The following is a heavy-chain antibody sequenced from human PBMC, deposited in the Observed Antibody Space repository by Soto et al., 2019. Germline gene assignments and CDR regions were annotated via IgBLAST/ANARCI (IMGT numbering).Heavy chain of an antibody. CDR3: ARDLALAGNH. V-gene: IGHV3-21*01. CDR2: ISSTSSYT. Sequence: GGSLRLSCAASGFTCSSYAMNWVRQTQEKGLEWVSSISSTSSYTHYSDSVKGRFTISRDNANNSLFLQMNSLRAEDTATYYCARDLALAGNHWGQGVLVTVSS. J-gene: IGHJ5*02. CDR1: GFTCSSYA. D-gene: IGHD6-19*01.